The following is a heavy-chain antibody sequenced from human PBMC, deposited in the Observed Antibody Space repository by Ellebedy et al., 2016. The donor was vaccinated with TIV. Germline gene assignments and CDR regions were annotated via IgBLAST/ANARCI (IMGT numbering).Heavy chain of an antibody. CDR1: GYTFSTFG. CDR3: ARGWYEYLY. V-gene: IGHV1-18*04. CDR2: ISAFNGNT. J-gene: IGHJ4*02. D-gene: IGHD6-13*01. Sequence: ASVKVSCKASGYTFSTFGISWMRQAPGQGPEWMGWISAFNGNTNYTQKFQGRVTMTTDTSTTTAYLEVRRLRSDDTAVYYCARGWYEYLYWGQGTLITVSS.